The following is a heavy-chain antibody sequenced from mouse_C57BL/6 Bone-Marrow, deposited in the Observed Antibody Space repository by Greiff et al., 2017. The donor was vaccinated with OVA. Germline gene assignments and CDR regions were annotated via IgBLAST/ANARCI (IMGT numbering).Heavy chain of an antibody. Sequence: DVKLQESGPGLVKPSQSLSLTCSVTGYSITSGYYWNWIRQFPGNKLEWMGYISYDGSNNYNPSLKNRISITRDTSKNQFFLKLNSVTTEDTATYYCARGADYYGSSHWYFDVWGTGTTVTVSS. D-gene: IGHD1-1*01. CDR3: ARGADYYGSSHWYFDV. CDR1: GYSITSGYY. V-gene: IGHV3-6*01. J-gene: IGHJ1*03. CDR2: ISYDGSN.